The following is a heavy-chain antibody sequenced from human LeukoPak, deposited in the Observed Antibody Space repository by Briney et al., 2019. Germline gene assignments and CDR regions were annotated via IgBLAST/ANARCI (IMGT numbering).Heavy chain of an antibody. Sequence: SETLSLTCAVYGGSFSGYYWSWIRQPPGKGLEWIGEINHSGSTNYNPSLKSRVTISVDTSKNQFSLKLSSMTAADTAVYYCARGRKRMDVWGKGTTVTVSS. CDR3: ARGRKRMDV. CDR2: INHSGST. J-gene: IGHJ6*04. CDR1: GGSFSGYY. V-gene: IGHV4-34*01.